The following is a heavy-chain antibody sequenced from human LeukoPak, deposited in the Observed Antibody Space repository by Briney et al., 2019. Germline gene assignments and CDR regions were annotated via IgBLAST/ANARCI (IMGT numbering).Heavy chain of an antibody. CDR2: IRYDGINK. J-gene: IGHJ6*03. V-gene: IGHV3-30*02. D-gene: IGHD4-17*01. CDR3: AKDSRVMTTVKVYYMDV. Sequence: GGSLRLSCAASGFTSRSYGMHWVRQAPNKGLEWVAFIRYDGINKYYTDSVKGRFTISRDNSKNTLYLQMNSLRAEDTAVYYCAKDSRVMTTVKVYYMDVWGKGTTVTISS. CDR1: GFTSRSYG.